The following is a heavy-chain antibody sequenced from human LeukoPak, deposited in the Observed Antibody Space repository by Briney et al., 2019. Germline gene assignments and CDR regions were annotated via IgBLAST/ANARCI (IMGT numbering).Heavy chain of an antibody. CDR3: GRGLRNSSGPLVMDGMDV. D-gene: IGHD3-22*01. CDR1: GFTVSSNY. J-gene: IGHJ6*02. V-gene: IGHV3-66*01. Sequence: PGGSLRLSCAASGFTVSSNYMSWVRQAPGKGLEWVSFIYIDESTYYADSVKGRFTIPRDNSKNTLYLQLNSLRPEDTAVYYCGRGLRNSSGPLVMDGMDVWGQGTTVTVSS. CDR2: IYIDEST.